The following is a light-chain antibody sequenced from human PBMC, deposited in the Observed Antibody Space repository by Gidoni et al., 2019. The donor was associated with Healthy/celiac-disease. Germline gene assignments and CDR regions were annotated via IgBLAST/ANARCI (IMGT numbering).Light chain of an antibody. Sequence: QSVLTQPPSASGPPGQRVTISCSGSSSNIGSNTVNWYQQLPGTAPKLLIYSNNQRPSGVPDRFSGSKSGTSASLAISALQSEDEADYYCAAWDDSLNGWVFGGGTKLTVL. CDR3: AAWDDSLNGWV. V-gene: IGLV1-44*01. CDR2: SNN. CDR1: SSNIGSNT. J-gene: IGLJ3*02.